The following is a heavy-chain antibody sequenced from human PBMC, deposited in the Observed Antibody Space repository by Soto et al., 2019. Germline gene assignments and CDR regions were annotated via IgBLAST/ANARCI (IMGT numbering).Heavy chain of an antibody. CDR3: ARVGHYYYYYMDV. CDR2: ISSSSSYI. Sequence: EVQLVESGGGLVKPGGSLRLSCAASGFTFSSYSMNWVRQAPGKGLEWVSSISSSSSYIYYADSVKGRFTISRDNAKNSLYPQMNSLRAEDTAVYYCARVGHYYYYYMDVWGKGTTVTVSS. V-gene: IGHV3-21*01. CDR1: GFTFSSYS. J-gene: IGHJ6*03.